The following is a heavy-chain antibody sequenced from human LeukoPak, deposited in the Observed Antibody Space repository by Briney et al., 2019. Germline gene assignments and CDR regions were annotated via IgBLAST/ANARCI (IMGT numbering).Heavy chain of an antibody. V-gene: IGHV5-51*01. CDR3: ATPRSLTGSPQDAFDI. CDR1: GFSFSTYW. D-gene: IGHD7-27*01. CDR2: VYPGDSDT. J-gene: IGHJ3*02. Sequence: GESLKISCKGSGFSFSTYWIGWLRQMPGKGLEWMGIVYPGDSDTRYSPSFQGQVTISADKSTSTAYLRWRSLKASDTAMYYCATPRSLTGSPQDAFDIWGQGTMVTVSS.